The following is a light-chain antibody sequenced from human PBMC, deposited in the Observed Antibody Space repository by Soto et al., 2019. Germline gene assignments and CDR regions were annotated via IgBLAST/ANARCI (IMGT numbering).Light chain of an antibody. CDR3: SSYTSSSTSYV. CDR1: SSDVGGYNY. Sequence: QSVLTQPASVSGSPGQSIAISCTGTSSDVGGYNYVSWYQQHPGKAPKLIIYEVSDRPSGVSNRFSGSKSGNTASLTISGLQAEYEADYYCSSYTSSSTSYVFGTGTKLTVL. CDR2: EVS. V-gene: IGLV2-14*01. J-gene: IGLJ1*01.